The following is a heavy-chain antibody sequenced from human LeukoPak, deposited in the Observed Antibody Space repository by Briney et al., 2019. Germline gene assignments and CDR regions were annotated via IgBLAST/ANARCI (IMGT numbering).Heavy chain of an antibody. D-gene: IGHD3-22*01. V-gene: IGHV1-69*04. Sequence: SVKVSCKASGGTFSSYAISWVRQAPRQGLEWMGRIIPIFGIANYAQKFQGRVTITADKSTSTAYMELSSLRSEDTAVYYCARDRDYYDSSGYYPGNWFDPWGQGTLVTVSS. CDR1: GGTFSSYA. J-gene: IGHJ5*02. CDR2: IIPIFGIA. CDR3: ARDRDYYDSSGYYPGNWFDP.